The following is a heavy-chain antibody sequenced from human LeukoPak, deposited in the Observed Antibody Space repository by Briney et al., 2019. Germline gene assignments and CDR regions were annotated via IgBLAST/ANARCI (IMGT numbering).Heavy chain of an antibody. CDR2: IYSGGST. Sequence: PGGPLRLSCAASGFTVSSNYMSWVRQAPGKGLEWVSVIYSGGSTYYADSVKGRFTISRDNSKNTLYLQMNSLRAEGTAVYYCARDPTVTTGDGDYWGQGTLVTVSS. J-gene: IGHJ4*02. D-gene: IGHD4-17*01. CDR3: ARDPTVTTGDGDY. CDR1: GFTVSSNY. V-gene: IGHV3-53*01.